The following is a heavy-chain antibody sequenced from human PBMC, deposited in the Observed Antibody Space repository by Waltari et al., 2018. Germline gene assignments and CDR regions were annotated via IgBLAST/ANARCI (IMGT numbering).Heavy chain of an antibody. J-gene: IGHJ3*02. CDR1: GYYISSGYY. CDR3: ARRGNDYGDYAYLAFDI. D-gene: IGHD4-17*01. V-gene: IGHV4-38-2*01. Sequence: QVQLQESGPGLVKPSETLSLTCAVSGYYISSGYYWGWIRQPPGKGLEWSGSIYHSGSPYYNPSLKSRVTISVDTSKNQFSLKLSSVTAADTAVYYCARRGNDYGDYAYLAFDIWGQGTMVTVSS. CDR2: IYHSGSP.